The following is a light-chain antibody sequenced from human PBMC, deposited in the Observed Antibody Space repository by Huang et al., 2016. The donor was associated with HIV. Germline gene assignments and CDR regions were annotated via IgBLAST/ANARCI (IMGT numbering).Light chain of an antibody. J-gene: IGKJ2*03. CDR2: LGS. V-gene: IGKV2-28*01. Sequence: DNVMIQSPLSLSVTPGEPASISCTSSPSLQHSNRYNYVDWNLQKPGQSPQLLIFLGSNWASGVPDRFTGSGSGTYFSLKISRVEAEDVGVYYCMQSLHTPYSFGQGTKLEIK. CDR3: MQSLHTPYS. CDR1: PSLQHSNRYNY.